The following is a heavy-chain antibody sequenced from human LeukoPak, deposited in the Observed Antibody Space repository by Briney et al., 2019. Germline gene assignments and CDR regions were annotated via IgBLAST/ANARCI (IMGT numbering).Heavy chain of an antibody. CDR2: IYYSGST. CDR1: GGPISSGGYY. D-gene: IGHD2-2*01. CDR3: ASSIVVVPAAMPGSPRYYYYGMDV. Sequence: SQTLSLTCTVSGGPISSGGYYWSWIRQHPGKGLEWIGYIYYSGSTYYNPSLKSRVTISVDTSKNQFSLKLSSVTAADTAVYYCASSIVVVPAAMPGSPRYYYYGMDVWGKGTTVTVSS. V-gene: IGHV4-31*03. J-gene: IGHJ6*04.